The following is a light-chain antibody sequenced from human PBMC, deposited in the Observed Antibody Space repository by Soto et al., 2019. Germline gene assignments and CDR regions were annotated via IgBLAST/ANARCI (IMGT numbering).Light chain of an antibody. V-gene: IGKV3-20*01. CDR3: QQYDSSHLA. CDR2: ATS. CDR1: QNVISSF. Sequence: ENVLTQSPGTLSLSPGERATLSCRASQNVISSFLAWYQQKPGQAPSLLVYATSIRAAGIPDRFSGSGSGTDFTLTISSLEPEDFAVYYCQQYDSSHLAFGGGTKVEIK. J-gene: IGKJ4*01.